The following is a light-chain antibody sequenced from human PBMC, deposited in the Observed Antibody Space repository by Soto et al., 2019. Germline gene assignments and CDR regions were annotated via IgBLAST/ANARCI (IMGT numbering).Light chain of an antibody. CDR2: SNN. CDR3: EAWDDSLNASV. CDR1: SSNVGSNT. J-gene: IGLJ1*01. V-gene: IGLV1-44*01. Sequence: QSVLTQPPAASGAPGQRVTIPCSGSSSNVGSNTVSWYQQFPGTAPKLLIHSNNKRPSGVPDRFSGSKSGTSASLAISGLQSEDEADYYCEAWDDSLNASVFGGGTKVTVL.